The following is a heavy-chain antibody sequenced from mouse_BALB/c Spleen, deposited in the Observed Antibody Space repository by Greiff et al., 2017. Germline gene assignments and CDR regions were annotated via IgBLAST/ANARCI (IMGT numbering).Heavy chain of an antibody. CDR2: ISSGGSYT. Sequence: EVKLVESGGGLVKPGGSLKLSCAASGFTFSSYTMSWVRQTPEKRLEWVAEISSGGSYTYYPDTVTGRFTISRDNAKNTLYLEMSSLRSEDTAMYYCARVITNYYAMDYWGQGTSVTVSS. V-gene: IGHV5-9-4*01. D-gene: IGHD2-4*01. J-gene: IGHJ4*01. CDR1: GFTFSSYT. CDR3: ARVITNYYAMDY.